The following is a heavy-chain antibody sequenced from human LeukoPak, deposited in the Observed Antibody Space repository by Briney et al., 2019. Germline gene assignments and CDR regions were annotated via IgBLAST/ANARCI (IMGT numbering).Heavy chain of an antibody. J-gene: IGHJ3*02. V-gene: IGHV1-2*02. D-gene: IGHD3-22*01. Sequence: ASVKVSCKASGYTFTGYYMHWVRQAPGQGLEWMGWINPNSGGTNYAQKFQGRVTMTRDTSISTAYMELSRLRSDDTAVYYCAGNRYYYDSSGYCYGAFDIWGQGTMVTVSS. CDR2: INPNSGGT. CDR3: AGNRYYYDSSGYCYGAFDI. CDR1: GYTFTGYY.